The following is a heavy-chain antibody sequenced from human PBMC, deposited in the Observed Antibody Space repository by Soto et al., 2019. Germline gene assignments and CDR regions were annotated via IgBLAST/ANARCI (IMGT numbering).Heavy chain of an antibody. D-gene: IGHD6-19*01. CDR3: ARLYRVLAVAGTDY. Sequence: QLQLQESGPGLVKPSETLTLTCTVSGGSISSSSYYWGWIRQPSEKGLEWIGSIYRSGSTYYNPSLKSRVTISVDTSKNQFSLKLSSVTAADTAVYYCARLYRVLAVAGTDYWGQGTLVTVSS. CDR2: IYRSGST. CDR1: GGSISSSSYY. J-gene: IGHJ4*02. V-gene: IGHV4-39*01.